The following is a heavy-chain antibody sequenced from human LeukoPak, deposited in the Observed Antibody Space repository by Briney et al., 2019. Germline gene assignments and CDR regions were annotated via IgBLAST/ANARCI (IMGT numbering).Heavy chain of an antibody. D-gene: IGHD1-26*01. CDR1: GFTFSSYS. CDR2: ISSSSSYI. Sequence: GGPLRLSCAASGFTFSSYSMNWVRQAPGKGLEWVSSISSSSSYIYYADSVKGRFTISRDNAKNSLYLQMNSLRAEDTAVYYCASLSGIVGATRGVGFDYWGQGTLVTVSS. CDR3: ASLSGIVGATRGVGFDY. J-gene: IGHJ4*02. V-gene: IGHV3-21*01.